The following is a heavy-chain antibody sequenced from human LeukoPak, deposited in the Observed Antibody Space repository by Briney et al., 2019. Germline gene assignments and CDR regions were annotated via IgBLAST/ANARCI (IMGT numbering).Heavy chain of an antibody. J-gene: IGHJ3*02. D-gene: IGHD1-26*01. CDR3: AREKIVGELNDAFDI. V-gene: IGHV3-21*01. Sequence: GGSLRLSCAASGFTFSSYSMNWVRQAPGKGLEWASSISSSSSYIYYADSVKGRFTISRDNAKNSLYLQMNSLRAEDTAVYYCAREKIVGELNDAFDIWGQGTMVTVSS. CDR2: ISSSSSYI. CDR1: GFTFSSYS.